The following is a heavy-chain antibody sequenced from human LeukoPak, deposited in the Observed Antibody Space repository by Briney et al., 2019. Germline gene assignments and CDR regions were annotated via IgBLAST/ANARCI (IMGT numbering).Heavy chain of an antibody. CDR2: ISSSSSSL. V-gene: IGHV3-21*01. CDR1: GFTLSTHS. D-gene: IGHD3-3*01. Sequence: GGSLRLSCAASGFTLSTHSMNWVRQAPGKGLEWVSSISSSSSSLSYADSMKGRFTISRDNAKNSLYLQMNSLRAEDTAVYFCARDRIDFRGYYGMDVWGQGTTVTVSS. J-gene: IGHJ6*02. CDR3: ARDRIDFRGYYGMDV.